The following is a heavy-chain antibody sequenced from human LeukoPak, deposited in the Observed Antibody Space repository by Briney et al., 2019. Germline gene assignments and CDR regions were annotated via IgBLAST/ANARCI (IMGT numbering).Heavy chain of an antibody. Sequence: GSLRLSCAASGFSVSNNYMSWVRQPPGKGLEWIGEINHSGSTNYNPSLKSRVTISVDTSKNQFSLKLSSVTAADTAVYYCASGPRVGARDYWGQGTLVTVSS. CDR1: GFSVSNNY. CDR2: INHSGST. V-gene: IGHV4-34*01. J-gene: IGHJ4*02. CDR3: ASGPRVGARDY. D-gene: IGHD1-26*01.